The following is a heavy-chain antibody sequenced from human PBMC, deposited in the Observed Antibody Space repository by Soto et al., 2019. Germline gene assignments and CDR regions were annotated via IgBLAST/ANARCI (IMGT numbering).Heavy chain of an antibody. V-gene: IGHV5-51*01. Sequence: PGESLKISCKGSGYSFASYWIGCVRQMPGKGLEGMGLIYPGDSDTRYSPSFKGQVTISADKSISTAYLQWSSLKASDTAMYYCSKYSSGYSYYVMEVWGQGTTVTVSS. CDR3: SKYSSGYSYYVMEV. J-gene: IGHJ6*02. D-gene: IGHD3-22*01. CDR1: GYSFASYW. CDR2: IYPGDSDT.